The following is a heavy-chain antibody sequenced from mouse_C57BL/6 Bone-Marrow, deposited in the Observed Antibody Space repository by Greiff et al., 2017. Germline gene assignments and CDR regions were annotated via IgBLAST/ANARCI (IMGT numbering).Heavy chain of an antibody. CDR2: IDPSDSYT. J-gene: IGHJ2*01. D-gene: IGHD2-5*01. Sequence: VQLQQPGAELVMPGASVKLSCKASGYTFTSYWMHWVKQRPGQGLEWIGEIDPSDSYTNYNQKFKGKSTLTVDKSSSTAYMQLSSLTSEDSAVYYCARDYSNLYYFDYWCQGTTLTVSS. CDR1: GYTFTSYW. CDR3: ARDYSNLYYFDY. V-gene: IGHV1-69*01.